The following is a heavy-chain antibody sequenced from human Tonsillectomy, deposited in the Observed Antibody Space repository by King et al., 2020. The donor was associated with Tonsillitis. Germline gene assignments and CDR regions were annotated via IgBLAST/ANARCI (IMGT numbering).Heavy chain of an antibody. Sequence: VQLVESGAEVKKPGASVKVSCTASGYTFTSYYMHWVRQAPGQGLEWMGIINPSGGSTSYAQKFQGRVTMTRDTSTSTVYMELSSLRSEDTAVYYCAREIEEDYGDYVGAFDIWGQGTMVTVSS. CDR2: INPSGGST. D-gene: IGHD4-17*01. V-gene: IGHV1-46*03. CDR1: GYTFTSYY. CDR3: AREIEEDYGDYVGAFDI. J-gene: IGHJ3*02.